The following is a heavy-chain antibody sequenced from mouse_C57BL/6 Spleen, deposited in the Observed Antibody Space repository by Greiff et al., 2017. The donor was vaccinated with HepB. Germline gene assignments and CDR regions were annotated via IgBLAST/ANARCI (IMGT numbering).Heavy chain of an antibody. V-gene: IGHV1-9*01. D-gene: IGHD3-2*02. CDR2: ILPGSGST. J-gene: IGHJ3*01. Sequence: QVQLQQSGAELIKPGASVKLSCKATGYTFPGYWIEWVKQRPGHGLEWIGEILPGSGSTNYNEKFKGKATFTADTSSNTAYMQLSSLTTEDSAIYYCASQTAQGTTWFAYWGQGTLVTVSA. CDR3: ASQTAQGTTWFAY. CDR1: GYTFPGYW.